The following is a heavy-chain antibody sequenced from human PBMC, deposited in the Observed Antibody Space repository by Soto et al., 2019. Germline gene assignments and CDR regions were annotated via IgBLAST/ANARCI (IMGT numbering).Heavy chain of an antibody. CDR3: ARGFYKQLAGLYYYYYGMDV. D-gene: IGHD6-6*01. V-gene: IGHV6-1*01. Sequence: SQTLSLTCAISGDSVSSNSAAWNWIRQSPSRGLEWLGRTYYRSKWYNDYAVSVKSRITINPDTSKNQFSLQLNSVTPEDTAVYYCARGFYKQLAGLYYYYYGMDVWGQGTTVTVSS. J-gene: IGHJ6*02. CDR1: GDSVSSNSAA. CDR2: TYYRSKWYN.